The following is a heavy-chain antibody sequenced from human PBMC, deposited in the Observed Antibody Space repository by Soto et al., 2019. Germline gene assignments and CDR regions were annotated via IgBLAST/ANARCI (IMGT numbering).Heavy chain of an antibody. Sequence: EVQLVESGGGWVQPGRSLRLSCAASGFTFDDYAMHWVRQAPGKGLEWVSGIAFNSGNTAYADSVKGRFTISRDNAKNSLYLQMNSLRAEDTALYYCAKDLRTSWIFGNFDSWGQGTLSPSPQ. J-gene: IGHJ4*02. V-gene: IGHV3-9*01. D-gene: IGHD3-3*01. CDR3: AKDLRTSWIFGNFDS. CDR2: IAFNSGNT. CDR1: GFTFDDYA.